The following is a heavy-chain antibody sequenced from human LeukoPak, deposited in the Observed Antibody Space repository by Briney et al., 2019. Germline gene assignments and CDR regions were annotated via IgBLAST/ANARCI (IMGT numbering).Heavy chain of an antibody. J-gene: IGHJ4*02. CDR2: INPNSGGT. D-gene: IGHD2-15*01. CDR3: ASSGYCSGGSCYHTEY. CDR1: GYTFTGYY. V-gene: IGHV1-2*06. Sequence: GASVKVSCKASGYTFTGYYMHWVRQAPGQGLEWMGRINPNSGGTNYAQKFQGRVTMTRDTSISTAYMELSRLRSDDTAVYYCASSGYCSGGSCYHTEYWGQGTLVTVSS.